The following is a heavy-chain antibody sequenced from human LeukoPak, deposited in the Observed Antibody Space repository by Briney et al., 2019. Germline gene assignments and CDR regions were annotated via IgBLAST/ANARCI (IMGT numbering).Heavy chain of an antibody. D-gene: IGHD1-26*01. CDR2: ISSSSSHT. Sequence: GGSLRLSCAASGFTFSSYSMNWVRQAPGKGLEWLAYISSSSSHTYHANSVKGRFTISRDNAKNSLYLQMNSLRDEDTAIYYCVRDRGTYRPIDYWGQGTLVTVSS. CDR3: VRDRGTYRPIDY. J-gene: IGHJ4*02. CDR1: GFTFSSYS. V-gene: IGHV3-48*02.